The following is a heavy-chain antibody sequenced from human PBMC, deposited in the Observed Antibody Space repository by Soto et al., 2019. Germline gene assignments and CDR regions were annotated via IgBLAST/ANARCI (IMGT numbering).Heavy chain of an antibody. Sequence: SGGSLRLSCAASGFTFSSYWMHWVRQAPGKGLVWVSRINSDGSSTSYADSVKGRFTISRDNAKNTLYLQMNSLRAEDTAVYYCARDLGIPYYYDSSGYYPDYWGQGTLVTVSS. J-gene: IGHJ4*02. CDR3: ARDLGIPYYYDSSGYYPDY. V-gene: IGHV3-74*01. D-gene: IGHD3-22*01. CDR1: GFTFSSYW. CDR2: INSDGSST.